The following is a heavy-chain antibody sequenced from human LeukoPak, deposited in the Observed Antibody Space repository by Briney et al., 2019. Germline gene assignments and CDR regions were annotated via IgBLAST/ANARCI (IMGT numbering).Heavy chain of an antibody. J-gene: IGHJ4*02. CDR3: ARDRGTMVRGVISWNY. V-gene: IGHV3-21*01. D-gene: IGHD3-10*01. CDR2: ISSSSSYI. CDR1: GFTFSSYS. Sequence: GGSLRLSCAASGFTFSSYSMNWVRQAPGKGLEWVSSISSSSSYIYYADSVKGRFTISRDNAKSSLYLQMNSLRAEDTAVYYCARDRGTMVRGVISWNYWGQGTLVTVSS.